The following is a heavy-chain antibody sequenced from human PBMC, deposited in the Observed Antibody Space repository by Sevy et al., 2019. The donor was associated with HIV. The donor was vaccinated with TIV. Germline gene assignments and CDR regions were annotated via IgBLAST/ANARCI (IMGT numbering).Heavy chain of an antibody. CDR1: GFTFSSYW. V-gene: IGHV3-7*01. D-gene: IGHD3-16*02. Sequence: GGSLRLSCAASGFTFSSYWVSWVRQAPGKGLEWVANIKQDGSEKYYVDSVKGRFTISRDNAKNSLYLQMNCLRAEDTAVYYWARESLIITFGGVIVKGYYFDYWGQGTLVTVSS. CDR2: IKQDGSEK. J-gene: IGHJ4*02. CDR3: ARESLIITFGGVIVKGYYFDY.